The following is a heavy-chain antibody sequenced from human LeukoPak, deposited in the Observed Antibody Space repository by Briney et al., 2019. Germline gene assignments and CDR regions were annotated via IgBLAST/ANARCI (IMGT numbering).Heavy chain of an antibody. CDR1: GGSISSGSYY. V-gene: IGHV4-61*02. CDR2: IYTSGST. D-gene: IGHD4-11*01. CDR3: ARVAPASSNYVWFDP. Sequence: SETLSLTCTVSGGSISSGSYYWSWIRQPAGKGLEWIGRIYTSGSTNYNPSLKSRVTISVDTSKNQFSLKLSSVTAADTAVYYCARVAPASSNYVWFDPWGQGTLVTVSS. J-gene: IGHJ5*02.